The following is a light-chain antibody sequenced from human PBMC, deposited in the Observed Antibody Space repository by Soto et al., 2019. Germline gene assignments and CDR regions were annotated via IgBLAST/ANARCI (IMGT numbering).Light chain of an antibody. J-gene: IGLJ2*01. CDR2: DVS. V-gene: IGLV2-14*01. CDR1: SSDVGGYNY. CDR3: RSYTSSSVV. Sequence: QSALTQPASVSGSPGQSITISCTGNSSDVGGYNYVSWYQQHPGKAPKLMIYDVSNRPSGVSNRFSGSKSGNTASLTISGLQAEDEADYYCRSYTSSSVVFGGGTKLTVL.